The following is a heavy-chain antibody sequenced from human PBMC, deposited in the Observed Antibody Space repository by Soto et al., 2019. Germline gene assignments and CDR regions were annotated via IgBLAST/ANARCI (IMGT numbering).Heavy chain of an antibody. Sequence: ASVKVSCKASGGTFSSYTISWVRQAPGQGLEWMGRIIPILGIANYAQKFQGRVTITADKSTSTAYMELSSLRSEDTAVYYCASRYCSGGSCYGWFDPWGQGTLVTVSS. V-gene: IGHV1-69*02. CDR2: IIPILGIA. CDR3: ASRYCSGGSCYGWFDP. J-gene: IGHJ5*02. D-gene: IGHD2-15*01. CDR1: GGTFSSYT.